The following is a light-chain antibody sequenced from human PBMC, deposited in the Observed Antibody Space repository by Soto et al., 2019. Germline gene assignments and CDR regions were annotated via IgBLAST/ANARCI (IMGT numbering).Light chain of an antibody. Sequence: SLLPLSPGTLSFSPGERSTLSFISSQSVSSSYLAWYQQKPGQAPRLLIYGASSRATGIPDRFSGSGSGTDFTLTISRLEPEDFAVYYCQQYGSSPPAFGEGTKVDIK. CDR1: QSVSSSY. CDR3: QQYGSSPPA. CDR2: GAS. V-gene: IGKV3-20*01. J-gene: IGKJ1*01.